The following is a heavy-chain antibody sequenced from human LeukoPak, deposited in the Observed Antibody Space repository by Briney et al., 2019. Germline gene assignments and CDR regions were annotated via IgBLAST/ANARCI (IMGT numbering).Heavy chain of an antibody. CDR3: AKDSLYSSWYYFDY. D-gene: IGHD6-6*01. J-gene: IGHJ4*02. CDR1: GFTFSSYA. CDR2: IGGSGGST. Sequence: PGGSLRLSCAASGFTFSSYAMSWVRQAPGKGLEWVSAIGGSGGSTYYADSVKGRFTISRDNSKNTLYLQMNSLRAEDTAVYYCAKDSLYSSWYYFDYWGQGTLVTVSS. V-gene: IGHV3-23*01.